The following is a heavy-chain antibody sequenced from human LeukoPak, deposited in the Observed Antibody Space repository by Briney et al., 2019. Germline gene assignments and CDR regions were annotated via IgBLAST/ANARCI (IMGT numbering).Heavy chain of an antibody. J-gene: IGHJ3*02. CDR1: AYTFTIYT. V-gene: IGHV1-3*01. CDR2: INAGNGNT. Sequence: ASVKVSCKASAYTFTIYTIHWVRQAPGQRLEWMGWINAGNGNTRYSQNFQGRVTITRDTSATTAYMELSSLRSEDTAVYYCARTARSWYEDNDAFDIWGQGTTVTVSS. CDR3: ARTARSWYEDNDAFDI. D-gene: IGHD6-13*01.